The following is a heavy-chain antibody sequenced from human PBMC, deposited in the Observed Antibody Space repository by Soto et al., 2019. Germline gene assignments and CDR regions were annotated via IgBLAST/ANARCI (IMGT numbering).Heavy chain of an antibody. CDR1: GFTFTSSA. CDR3: AADPAVAVYAETLDI. V-gene: IGHV1-58*01. D-gene: IGHD6-19*01. Sequence: SVKVSCKASGFTFTSSAVEWVRQARGQRLEWIGWIVVGSGNTNYAQKFQERVTITRDMSTSTAYMELSSLRSEDTAVYYCAADPAVAVYAETLDIWGQGTMVTVSS. J-gene: IGHJ3*02. CDR2: IVVGSGNT.